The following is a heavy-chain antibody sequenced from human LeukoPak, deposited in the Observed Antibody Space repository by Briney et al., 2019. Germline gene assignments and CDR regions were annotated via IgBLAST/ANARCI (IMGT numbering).Heavy chain of an antibody. V-gene: IGHV3-21*01. CDR1: GFTFSSSA. CDR2: ITFSSTYI. J-gene: IGHJ4*02. D-gene: IGHD1-1*01. CDR3: ARDSTTFDF. Sequence: GGSLRLSCAATGFTFSSSAMSWVRQAPGKGLEWVSSITFSSTYIYYADSVKGRFTISRDNAKNSLYLQMNSLRAEDTAVYYCARDSTTFDFWGQGTLVTVSS.